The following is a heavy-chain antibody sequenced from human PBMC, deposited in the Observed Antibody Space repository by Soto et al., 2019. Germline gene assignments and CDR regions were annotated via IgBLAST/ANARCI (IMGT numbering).Heavy chain of an antibody. Sequence: SETLSLTCAVSGGSISSGGYSWSWIRQPPGKGLEWIGYIYHSGSTYYSPSFQGQVTISADKSISTAYLQWSSLKASDTAMYYCARHPGLITMTPYGMDVWGQGTTVTVSS. J-gene: IGHJ6*02. V-gene: IGHV4-30-2*01. D-gene: IGHD3-22*01. CDR2: IYHSGST. CDR1: GGSISSGGYS. CDR3: ARHPGLITMTPYGMDV.